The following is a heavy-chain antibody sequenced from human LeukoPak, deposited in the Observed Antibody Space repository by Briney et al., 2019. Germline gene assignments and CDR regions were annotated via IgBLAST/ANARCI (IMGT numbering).Heavy chain of an antibody. CDR3: VPKGTEGY. Sequence: GGSLRLSCSASGFTFSSYAMHWVRQAPGKGLEYVSAISPDGSNTYYADSVKGRFSISRDNSKNTLYLQMSSLRPEDTAVYCCVPKGTEGYWGQGTLVTVSS. V-gene: IGHV3-64D*06. CDR2: ISPDGSNT. CDR1: GFTFSSYA. J-gene: IGHJ4*02.